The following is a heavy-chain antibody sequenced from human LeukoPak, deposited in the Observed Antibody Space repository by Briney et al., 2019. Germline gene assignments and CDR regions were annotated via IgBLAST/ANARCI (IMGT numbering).Heavy chain of an antibody. D-gene: IGHD2-8*01. CDR2: ISGSGGST. Sequence: PGGSLRLSCAASGFTFSSYAMRWVRQAPGKGLEWVSAISGSGGSTYYADSVKGRFTISRDNSKNTLYLQMNSLRVEDTAIYYCAREMYGGTEYWGQGTLVTVSS. V-gene: IGHV3-23*01. J-gene: IGHJ4*02. CDR1: GFTFSSYA. CDR3: AREMYGGTEY.